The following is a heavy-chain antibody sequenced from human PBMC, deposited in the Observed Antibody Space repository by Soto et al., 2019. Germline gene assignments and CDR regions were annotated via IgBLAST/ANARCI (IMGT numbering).Heavy chain of an antibody. CDR2: IYYSGST. J-gene: IGHJ5*02. V-gene: IGHV4-61*01. D-gene: IGHD2-2*01. CDR3: ATDSPSYQLLSGGINP. Sequence: SETLSLTCTVSGGSVSSGSYYWSWIRQPPGKGLEWIGYIYYSGSTNYNPSLKSRVTISVDTSKNQFSLKLSSVTAADTAVYYCATDSPSYQLLSGGINPWGQGTLVTVSS. CDR1: GGSVSSGSYY.